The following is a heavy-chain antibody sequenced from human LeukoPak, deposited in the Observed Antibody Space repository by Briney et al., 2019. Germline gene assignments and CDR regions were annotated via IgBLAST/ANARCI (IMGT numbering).Heavy chain of an antibody. CDR3: ARDGGPNKYYFDY. V-gene: IGHV1-3*01. D-gene: IGHD1/OR15-1a*01. Sequence: ASVKVSCMASGYTFTSYAMHWVRQAPGQRLEWMGWINAGNGNTKYSQKFQGRVTITRDTSASTAYMELSSLRSEDTAVYYCARDGGPNKYYFDYWGQGTLVTVSS. J-gene: IGHJ4*02. CDR2: INAGNGNT. CDR1: GYTFTSYA.